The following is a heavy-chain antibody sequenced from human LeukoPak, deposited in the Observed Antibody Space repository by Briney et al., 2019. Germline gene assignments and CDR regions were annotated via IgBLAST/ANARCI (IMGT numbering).Heavy chain of an antibody. CDR2: ITRSSSAK. CDR1: GFTVSSNY. J-gene: IGHJ4*02. CDR3: TRDQEGSDY. V-gene: IGHV3-48*01. Sequence: PGGSLRLSCAASGFTVSSNYMNWVRQAPGKGLEWVSYITRSSSAKFYADSVKGRFTISRDNAENLLYLQMNSLRAEDTAVYYCTRDQEGSDYWGQGTLVTVSS.